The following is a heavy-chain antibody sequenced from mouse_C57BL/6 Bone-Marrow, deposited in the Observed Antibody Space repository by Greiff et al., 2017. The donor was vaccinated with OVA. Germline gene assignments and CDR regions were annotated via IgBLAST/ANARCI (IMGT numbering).Heavy chain of an antibody. CDR3: ANSVWNYFND. V-gene: IGHV1-81*01. CDR2: IYPSSGNT. Sequence: QVQLQQPGAELARPGASVKLSCKASGYTFTSYGISWVKQRTGQGLEWIGEIYPSSGNTYYNEKFKGKATLTADKSSSTVYMELRSLKSADSSVDFCANSVWNYFNDQGQCTTLAFSS. CDR1: GYTFTSYG. D-gene: IGHD3-1*01. J-gene: IGHJ2*01.